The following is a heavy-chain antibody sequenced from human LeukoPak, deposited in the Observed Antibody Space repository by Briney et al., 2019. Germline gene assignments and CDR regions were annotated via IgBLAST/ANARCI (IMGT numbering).Heavy chain of an antibody. J-gene: IGHJ3*02. V-gene: IGHV1-2*02. CDR1: GYTFTDYY. D-gene: IGHD1-26*01. CDR3: ARASGGSYLGAFDI. Sequence: ASVKVSCKASGYTFTDYYMHWVRQAPGQGLEWMGWIKPNSGGTNYAQKFQGRVTMTRDTSISTVNMGLSRLESDDTAVYYCARASGGSYLGAFDIWGQGTMVIVSS. CDR2: IKPNSGGT.